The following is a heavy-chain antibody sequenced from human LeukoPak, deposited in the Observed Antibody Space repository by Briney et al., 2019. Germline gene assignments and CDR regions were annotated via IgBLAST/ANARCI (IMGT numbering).Heavy chain of an antibody. V-gene: IGHV3-7*01. CDR1: GFTISGNW. CDR3: ARDRGGYSYGDY. D-gene: IGHD5-18*01. J-gene: IGHJ4*02. Sequence: PGGSLRLSCAASGFTISGNWMSWVRQAPGKGLEWVANIKQDGSEKHYVDSVKGRFTISRDNSKNTLYLQMNSLRAEDTAVYYCARDRGGYSYGDYWGQGTLVTVSS. CDR2: IKQDGSEK.